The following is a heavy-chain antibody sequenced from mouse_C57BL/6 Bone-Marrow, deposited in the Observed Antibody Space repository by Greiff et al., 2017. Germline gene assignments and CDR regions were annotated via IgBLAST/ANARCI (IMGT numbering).Heavy chain of an antibody. D-gene: IGHD2-4*01. CDR1: GFTFSDYG. V-gene: IGHV5-17*01. J-gene: IGHJ2*01. CDR3: ARTYYDYDGYYFDY. Sequence: EVMLVESGGGLVKPGGSLKLSCAASGFTFSDYGMHWVRQAPEKGLEWVAYISSGSSTIYYADTVKGRSTITRDNAKNTQFLQMTRLRSEDTAMYYCARTYYDYDGYYFDYWGQGTTLTVSS. CDR2: ISSGSSTI.